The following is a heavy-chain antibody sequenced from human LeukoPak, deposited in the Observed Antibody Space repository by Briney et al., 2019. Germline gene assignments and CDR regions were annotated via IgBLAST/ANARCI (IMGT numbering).Heavy chain of an antibody. V-gene: IGHV4-34*01. CDR3: ARERGAYYYDSSGPVNDAFDI. CDR2: INHSGST. Sequence: SETLSLTCAVYGGSFSGYYWSWIRQPPGKGLEWIGEINHSGSTNYNPSLKSRVTISVDTSKNQFSLKLSSVTAADTAVYYCARERGAYYYDSSGPVNDAFDIWGQGTMVTVSS. CDR1: GGSFSGYY. J-gene: IGHJ3*02. D-gene: IGHD3-22*01.